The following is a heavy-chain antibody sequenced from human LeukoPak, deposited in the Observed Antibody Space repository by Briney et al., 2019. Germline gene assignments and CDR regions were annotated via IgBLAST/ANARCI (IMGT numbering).Heavy chain of an antibody. CDR1: GFTFSDYT. CDR2: ISGSSNYI. V-gene: IGHV3-21*01. J-gene: IGHJ4*02. Sequence: GGSLRLSCAASGFTFSDYTMNWVRLAPGKGLEWVSSISGSSNYIYYADSVKGRFTISRGNAKNSLYLQMNSLRAEDTAVYYCARMLGSDDYVWGSYRQPGIGYWGQGTLVTVSS. D-gene: IGHD3-16*02. CDR3: ARMLGSDDYVWGSYRQPGIGY.